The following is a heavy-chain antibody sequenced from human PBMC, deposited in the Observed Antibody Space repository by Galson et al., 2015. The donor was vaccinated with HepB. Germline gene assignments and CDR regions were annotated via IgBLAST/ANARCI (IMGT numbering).Heavy chain of an antibody. CDR1: GFSLTTSAMR. D-gene: IGHD5-18*01. V-gene: IGHV2-70*04. CDR3: ARTSGYNYGDYYYYGMDV. CDR2: IYLDDKK. Sequence: PALVKSTQTLTLTCSCSGFSLTTSAMRVSWIRQPPGKALEWLARIYLDDKKFYSTSLRTRVTISTHTSKNPVALTMTDMDPVDTATYFCARTSGYNYGDYYYYGMDVWGQGTTVTVSS. J-gene: IGHJ6*02.